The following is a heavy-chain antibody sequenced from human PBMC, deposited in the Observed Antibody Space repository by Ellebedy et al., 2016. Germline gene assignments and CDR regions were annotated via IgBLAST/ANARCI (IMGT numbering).Heavy chain of an antibody. J-gene: IGHJ4*02. CDR1: GFTFSSFA. D-gene: IGHD5-18*01. Sequence: GESLKISCAASGFTFSSFAMSWVRQAPGKGLEWVAIIISSGGRTNYADSVKGRFTVSRDDSQKTLYLQMTSLSVEDTAVYYCAKGGVGRNNYGDYWGQGTLVTVSS. CDR3: AKGGVGRNNYGDY. CDR2: IISSGGRT. V-gene: IGHV3-23*01.